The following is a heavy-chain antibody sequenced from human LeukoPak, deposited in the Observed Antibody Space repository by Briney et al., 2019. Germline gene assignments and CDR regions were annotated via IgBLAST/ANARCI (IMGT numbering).Heavy chain of an antibody. D-gene: IGHD4-11*01. CDR1: GFTFSSYA. J-gene: IGHJ4*02. CDR3: AKREVDYRVAY. CDR2: ISGSGGST. V-gene: IGHV3-23*01. Sequence: GGSLRPSCAASGFTFSSYAMSWVRQAPGKGLEWVSAISGSGGSTYYADSVKGRFTISRDNSKNTLYLQMNSLRAEDTAVYYCAKREVDYRVAYWGQGTLVTVSS.